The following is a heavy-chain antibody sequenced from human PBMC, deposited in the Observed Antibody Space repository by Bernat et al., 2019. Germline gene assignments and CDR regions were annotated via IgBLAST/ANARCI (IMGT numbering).Heavy chain of an antibody. CDR1: GYSFTNYW. D-gene: IGHD3-10*01. V-gene: IGHV5-51*01. CDR3: ARLVFSSGNDAFDI. CDR2: IYPDDSDT. Sequence: EVQLVQSGAEVKKPGESLKISCKGSGYSFTNYWIAWVRQMPGEGLEWMGIIYPDDSDTRYSPAFQGQVTISADKSINTAYLQWSGLKASDSAMYYCARLVFSSGNDAFDIWGQGATVTVSS. J-gene: IGHJ3*02.